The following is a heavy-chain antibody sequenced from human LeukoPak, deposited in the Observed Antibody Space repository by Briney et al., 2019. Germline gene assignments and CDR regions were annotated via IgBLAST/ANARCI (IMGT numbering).Heavy chain of an antibody. CDR1: GYTFTGYY. CDR3: ALPVGEYYDNYYYGMDV. Sequence: ASVKVSCKASGYTFTGYYMHWVRQAPGQGLEWMGWINPNSGGTNYAQKFQGRVTMTRDTSISTAYMELSRLRSDDTAVYYCALPVGEYYDNYYYGMDVWGQGTTVTVSS. J-gene: IGHJ6*02. D-gene: IGHD3-9*01. CDR2: INPNSGGT. V-gene: IGHV1-2*02.